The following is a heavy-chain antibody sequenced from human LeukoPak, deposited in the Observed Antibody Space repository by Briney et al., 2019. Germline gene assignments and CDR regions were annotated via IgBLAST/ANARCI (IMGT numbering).Heavy chain of an antibody. Sequence: SETLSLTCAVYGASFSDDYWTWIRQPPGKRLECLGEINHRGTTKYNPSLKSRVTISVDAYKKQFSLQLNSVTAADTAVYYCARESAGVNKWFDPWAREPWSPSPQ. CDR3: ARESAGVNKWFDP. CDR2: INHRGTT. CDR1: GASFSDDY. J-gene: IGHJ5*02. D-gene: IGHD3-10*01. V-gene: IGHV4-34*01.